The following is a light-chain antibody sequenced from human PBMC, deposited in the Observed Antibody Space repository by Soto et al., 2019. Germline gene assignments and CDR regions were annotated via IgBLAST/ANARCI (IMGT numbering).Light chain of an antibody. CDR2: AAS. V-gene: IGKV1-39*01. CDR1: QSISSY. Sequence: DIQMAQSPSSLSACVGDRVTITCRASQSISSYLNWYQQKPGKAPKLLIYAASSLQSGVPSRFSGSGSGTDFTLTISSLQPEDFATYYCQQSYSTPPTFGQGTTGDIK. J-gene: IGKJ1*01. CDR3: QQSYSTPPT.